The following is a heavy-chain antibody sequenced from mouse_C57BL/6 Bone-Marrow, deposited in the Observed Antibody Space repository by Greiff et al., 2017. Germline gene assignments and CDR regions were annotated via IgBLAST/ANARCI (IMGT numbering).Heavy chain of an antibody. Sequence: QVQLKQSGAELARPGASVKMSCKASGYTFTSYTMHWVKQRPGQGLEWIGYINPSSGYTKYNQKFKDKATLTADKSSSTAYMQLSSLTSEDSAVYYCAREGAQATDYWGQGTTLTVSS. CDR1: GYTFTSYT. CDR3: AREGAQATDY. D-gene: IGHD3-2*02. J-gene: IGHJ2*01. V-gene: IGHV1-4*01. CDR2: INPSSGYT.